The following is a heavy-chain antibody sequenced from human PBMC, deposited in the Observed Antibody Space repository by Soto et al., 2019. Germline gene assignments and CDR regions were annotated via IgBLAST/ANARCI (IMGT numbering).Heavy chain of an antibody. CDR1: GGAISSYY. CDR2: IYYSGST. D-gene: IGHD3-22*01. V-gene: IGHV4-59*01. J-gene: IGHJ4*02. Sequence: SETLSLTCTVPGGAISSYYWSWIRQPPGKGLEWIGYIYYSGSTNYNPSLKSRVTISVDTSKNQFSLKLSSVTAADTAVYYCARQVQAYDSSGYYGPNFDYWGQGTQVTV. CDR3: ARQVQAYDSSGYYGPNFDY.